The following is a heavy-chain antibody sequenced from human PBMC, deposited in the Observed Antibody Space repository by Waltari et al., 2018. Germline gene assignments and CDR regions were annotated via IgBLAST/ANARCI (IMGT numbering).Heavy chain of an antibody. CDR3: ARGPAPRGNWFDP. D-gene: IGHD3-10*01. J-gene: IGHJ5*02. Sequence: QVQLVQSGAEVKKPGASVKVSCKASGYTFTSYDINWVRQATGQGLEWMGWMNPNSGNTGYAQKFQGRVTMTRDTSISTAYMELSRLRSDDTAVYYCARGPAPRGNWFDPWGQGTLVTVSS. CDR1: GYTFTSYD. V-gene: IGHV1-8*02. CDR2: MNPNSGNT.